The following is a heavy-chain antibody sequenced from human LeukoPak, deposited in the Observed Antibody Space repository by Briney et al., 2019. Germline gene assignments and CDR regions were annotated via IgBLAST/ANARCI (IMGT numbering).Heavy chain of an antibody. V-gene: IGHV3-23*01. D-gene: IGHD3-9*01. CDR1: GFTFSNYA. Sequence: GASLRLSCAASGFTFSNYAMSWVRLAPGKGLEWVSAITGSGGNTYYADSVKGRFTISRDNSKNTLYLQMNSLRDEDTAVYYCAKWGDFDVLTGYYVPDFWGQGTLVTVSS. CDR2: ITGSGGNT. J-gene: IGHJ4*02. CDR3: AKWGDFDVLTGYYVPDF.